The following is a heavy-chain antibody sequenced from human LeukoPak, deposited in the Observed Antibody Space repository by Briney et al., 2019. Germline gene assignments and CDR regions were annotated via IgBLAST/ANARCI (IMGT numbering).Heavy chain of an antibody. J-gene: IGHJ4*02. CDR3: ARVYQSSGISSGYFDY. CDR1: GGSISFYY. CDR2: IYSSGST. V-gene: IGHV4-4*07. D-gene: IGHD4-23*01. Sequence: PSETLSLTCTVSGGSISFYYCSWIRQPAGKGLEWIGRIYSSGSTSYNPSLKSRVTMSVDTSKNQVSLKLTSATAADTAMYHCARVYQSSGISSGYFDYWGQGTLVTVSS.